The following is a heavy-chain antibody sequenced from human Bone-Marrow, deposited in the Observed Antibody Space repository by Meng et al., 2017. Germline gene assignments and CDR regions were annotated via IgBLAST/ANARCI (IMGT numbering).Heavy chain of an antibody. D-gene: IGHD3-16*02. CDR2: IFYSGTGNS. CDR1: GGSISRSGCY. V-gene: IGHV4-39*07. CDR3: ARGHALSVHPPYDYVWGSYRHAYYFDY. Sequence: GSLRLSCTVSGGSISRSGCYWGWIRQPPGKGLEWIGNIFYSGTGNSDYNPSLKSRVTISVDTSKNQFSLKLSSVTAADTAVYYCARGHALSVHPPYDYVWGSYRHAYYFDYWGQGTLVTVSS. J-gene: IGHJ4*02.